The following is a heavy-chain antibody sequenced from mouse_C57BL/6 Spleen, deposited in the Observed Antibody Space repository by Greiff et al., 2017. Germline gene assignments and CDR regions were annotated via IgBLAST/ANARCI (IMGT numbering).Heavy chain of an antibody. CDR2: INPGSGGT. V-gene: IGHV1-54*01. CDR3: ARDSEFAY. J-gene: IGHJ3*01. Sequence: VQLQQSGAELVRPGTSVKVSCKASGYAFTNYLIEWVKQRPGQGLEWIGVINPGSGGTNYNEKFKGKATLTADKSSSTAYMQLSSLTSEDSAVYFCARDSEFAYWGQGTLVTVSA. CDR1: GYAFTNYL.